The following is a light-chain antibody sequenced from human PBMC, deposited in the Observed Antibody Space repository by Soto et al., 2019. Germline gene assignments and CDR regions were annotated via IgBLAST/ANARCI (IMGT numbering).Light chain of an antibody. CDR2: EVS. J-gene: IGLJ1*01. V-gene: IGLV2-14*01. Sequence: QSALTQPASVSGSPGQSITISCTGTSSDVGGYNYVSWSQQHPGKAPQLMIYEVSNRPSGVSNRFSGSKSGNTASLTISGLQAEDEAVYYCSSYTSSSTYVFGTGTKLTVL. CDR3: SSYTSSSTYV. CDR1: SSDVGGYNY.